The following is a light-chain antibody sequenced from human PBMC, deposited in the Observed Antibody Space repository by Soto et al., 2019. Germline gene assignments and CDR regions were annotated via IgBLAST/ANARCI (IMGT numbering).Light chain of an antibody. V-gene: IGLV2-23*02. CDR2: DVT. Sequence: QSVLTQPASVSGSPGQSITISCTGTNSDVGSYNLVSWYLQHPGKAPKLMLYDVTKRPSGVSDRFSGSKSGNTASLTISGLQADDEADYYCCSYAGDGTFLVFGGGTKLTVL. J-gene: IGLJ3*02. CDR1: NSDVGSYNL. CDR3: CSYAGDGTFLV.